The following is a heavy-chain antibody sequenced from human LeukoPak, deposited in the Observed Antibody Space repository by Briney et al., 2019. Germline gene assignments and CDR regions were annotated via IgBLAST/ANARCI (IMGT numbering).Heavy chain of an antibody. J-gene: IGHJ4*02. V-gene: IGHV3-7*01. CDR3: ARNGDFWSGYHDY. CDR1: GFTFSRYW. Sequence: QAGRSLRLSRAASGFTFSRYWMSWVRQAPGKGLEWVAYIKQVESEKYYVESVKGRFTISRDNAKNSLYLQMNSLRAEDTAVYYCARNGDFWSGYHDYWGQGTLVTVSS. CDR2: IKQVESEK. D-gene: IGHD3-3*01.